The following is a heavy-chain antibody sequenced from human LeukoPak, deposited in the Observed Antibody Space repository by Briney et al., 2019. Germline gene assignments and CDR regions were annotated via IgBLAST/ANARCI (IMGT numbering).Heavy chain of an antibody. CDR3: ARADSNSGRSFDH. Sequence: ASVKVSCKASGYTFSGYYIHWVRQAPGQGLEWMGWINPNSGDTHYTQEFQGSVTMPRDTSINTAYMEVSSLRSDDTAVYYCARADSNSGRSFDHWGQGTLVTVSS. CDR2: INPNSGDT. V-gene: IGHV1-2*02. J-gene: IGHJ4*02. D-gene: IGHD3-10*01. CDR1: GYTFSGYY.